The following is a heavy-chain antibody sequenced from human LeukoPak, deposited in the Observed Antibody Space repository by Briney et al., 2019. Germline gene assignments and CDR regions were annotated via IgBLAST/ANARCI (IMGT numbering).Heavy chain of an antibody. CDR2: IYTSGST. V-gene: IGHV4-4*07. D-gene: IGHD3-9*01. CDR3: ARDGYDILTGKDRGFDY. CDR1: GGSLSSYY. J-gene: IGHJ4*02. Sequence: SETLSLTCTVSGGSLSSYYWSWVRQPAGKGLEWIGRIYTSGSTNYNPSLKSRVTISVDTSKNQFSLKLSSVTAADTAVYYCARDGYDILTGKDRGFDYWGQGTLVTVSS.